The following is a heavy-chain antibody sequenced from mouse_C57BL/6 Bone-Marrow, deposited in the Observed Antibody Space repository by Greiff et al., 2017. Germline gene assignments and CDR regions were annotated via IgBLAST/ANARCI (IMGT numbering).Heavy chain of an antibody. Sequence: EVQLHQSGPELVKPGASVKISCKASGYTFTDYYMNWVKQSHGKSLEWIGDINPNNGGTSYNQKFKGKATLTVDKSSSTPYMELRSLTSEDSAVYYCARSGDGYPYFDYWGKGTTLTVSS. V-gene: IGHV1-26*01. CDR1: GYTFTDYY. CDR3: ARSGDGYPYFDY. CDR2: INPNNGGT. D-gene: IGHD2-3*01. J-gene: IGHJ2*01.